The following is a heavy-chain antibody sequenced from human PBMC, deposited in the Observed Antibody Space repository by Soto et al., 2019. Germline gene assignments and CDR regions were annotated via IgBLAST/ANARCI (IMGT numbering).Heavy chain of an antibody. V-gene: IGHV3-30*18. CDR1: GFTFSSYG. Sequence: ESGGGVVQPGRSLRLSCAASGFTFSSYGMHWVRQAPGKGLEWVAVISYDGSNKYYADSVKGRFTISRDNSKNTLYLQMNSLRAEDTAVYYCAKMRDGYNKGYFDYWGQGTLVTVSS. J-gene: IGHJ4*02. D-gene: IGHD5-12*01. CDR2: ISYDGSNK. CDR3: AKMRDGYNKGYFDY.